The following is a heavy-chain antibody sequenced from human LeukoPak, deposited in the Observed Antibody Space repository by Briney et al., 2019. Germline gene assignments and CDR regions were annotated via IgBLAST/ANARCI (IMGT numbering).Heavy chain of an antibody. CDR1: GSTFSIYA. V-gene: IGHV3-23*01. CDR2: ISGSGGFT. Sequence: TGGSLRLSCAASGSTFSIYAMSWVRQAPGKGLEWVSAISGSGGFTYYADSVKGRFTISRDNSKNTLYLQMNSLRAEDTAVYYCAKASPVTTFSWFDPWGQGTLVTVSS. D-gene: IGHD4-17*01. CDR3: AKASPVTTFSWFDP. J-gene: IGHJ5*02.